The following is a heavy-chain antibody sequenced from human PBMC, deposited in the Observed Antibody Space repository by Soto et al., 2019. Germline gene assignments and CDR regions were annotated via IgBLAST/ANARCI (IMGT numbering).Heavy chain of an antibody. CDR1: GYTFTSYD. CDR3: ARDRTRGFDP. J-gene: IGHJ5*02. CDR2: MNPNSGNT. Sequence: QVHLVQSGAEVRKPGASVKVSCKASGYTFTSYDINWVRQATGQGLEWMGWMNPNSGNTAYAQRFXSRVTMTRNPAISTAHMELSSLRSADTAVYYCARDRTRGFDPWGQGTLVTVSS. V-gene: IGHV1-8*01.